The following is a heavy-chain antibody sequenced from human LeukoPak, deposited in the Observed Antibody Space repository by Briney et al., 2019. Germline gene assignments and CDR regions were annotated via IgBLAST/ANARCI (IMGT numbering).Heavy chain of an antibody. CDR1: GFTFSSYG. CDR2: IWYDGSNK. D-gene: IGHD4-23*01. Sequence: PGRSLRLSCAASGFTFSSYGMHWVRQAPGKGLEWVAVIWYDGSNKYYADSVKGRFTISRDNSKNTLYLQMNSLRAEDTAVYYCAGENSGWFDPWGQGTLVTVSS. J-gene: IGHJ5*02. CDR3: AGENSGWFDP. V-gene: IGHV3-33*01.